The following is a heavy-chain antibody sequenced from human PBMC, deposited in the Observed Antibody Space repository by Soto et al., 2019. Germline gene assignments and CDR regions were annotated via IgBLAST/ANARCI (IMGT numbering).Heavy chain of an antibody. V-gene: IGHV3-30-3*01. CDR3: ARDTQLLGYCSGGSCYSYYFDY. D-gene: IGHD2-15*01. CDR1: GFTFSSYA. CDR2: ISYDGSNK. Sequence: SLRLSCAASGFTFSSYAMHWVRQAPGKGLEWVAVISYDGSNKYYADSVKGRFTISRDNSKNTLYLQMNSLRAEDTAVYYCARDTQLLGYCSGGSCYSYYFDYWGQGTLVTVYS. J-gene: IGHJ4*02.